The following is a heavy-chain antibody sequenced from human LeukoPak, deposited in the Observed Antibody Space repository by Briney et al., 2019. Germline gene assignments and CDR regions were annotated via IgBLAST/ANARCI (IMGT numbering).Heavy chain of an antibody. D-gene: IGHD2-21*02. J-gene: IGHJ6*03. CDR2: INPSGGST. CDR1: GGTFSSYA. CDR3: ARDGAYCGGDCYSNYYYYMDV. Sequence: ASVKVSCKASGGTFSSYAISWVRQAPGQGLEWMGIINPSGGSTSYAQKFQGRVTMTRDTSTSTVYMELSSLRSEDTAVYYCARDGAYCGGDCYSNYYYYMDVWGKGTTVTVSS. V-gene: IGHV1-46*01.